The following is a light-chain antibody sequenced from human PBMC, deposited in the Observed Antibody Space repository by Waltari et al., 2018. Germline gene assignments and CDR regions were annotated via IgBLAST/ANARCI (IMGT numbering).Light chain of an antibody. V-gene: IGLV6-57*01. CDR1: SGSIASNY. CDR3: QSYDSSNRPYVV. Sequence: NFMLTQPHSVSESPGKTVTISCTRSSGSIASNYVQWYQQRPGSSPTTVIYEDNQRPPGVPDRFPGSIDSSANSASLTISGLKTEDEADYYCQSYDSSNRPYVVFGGGTKLTVL. J-gene: IGLJ2*01. CDR2: EDN.